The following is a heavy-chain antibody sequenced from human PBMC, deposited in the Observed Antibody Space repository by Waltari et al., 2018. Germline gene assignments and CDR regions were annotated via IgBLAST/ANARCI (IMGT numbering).Heavy chain of an antibody. CDR3: AGVEYSGYGSRLFYYDMDV. J-gene: IGHJ6*02. D-gene: IGHD5-12*01. V-gene: IGHV1-69*13. CDR2: IMPVFGTA. CDR1: GVTFRTYA. Sequence: QVQLVQSGAEVKKPGSSVKVSCKASGVTFRTYAVSWVRQAPGQGLEWMGGIMPVFGTADYAQKFQGRGTITADESTSTAYMELSSLRSEDTAVYYCAGVEYSGYGSRLFYYDMDVWGQGTTVTVS.